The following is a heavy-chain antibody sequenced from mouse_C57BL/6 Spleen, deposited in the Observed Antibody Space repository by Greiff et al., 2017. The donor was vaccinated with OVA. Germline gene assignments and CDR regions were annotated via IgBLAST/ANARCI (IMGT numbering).Heavy chain of an antibody. J-gene: IGHJ2*01. CDR2: IWSGGST. CDR3: ARIRSNYFDY. V-gene: IGHV2-2*01. D-gene: IGHD5-1*01. CDR1: GFSLTSYG. Sequence: QVQLQQSGPGLVQPSQSLSITCTVSGFSLTSYGVHWVRQSPGKGLEWLGVIWSGGSTDYNAAFISRLSISKDNSKSQVFFKMNSLQADDTAIYYCARIRSNYFDYWGQGTTLTVSS.